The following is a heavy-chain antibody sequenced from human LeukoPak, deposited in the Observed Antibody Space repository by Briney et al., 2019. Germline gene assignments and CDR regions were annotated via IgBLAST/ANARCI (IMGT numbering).Heavy chain of an antibody. J-gene: IGHJ4*02. CDR3: ARGGIAAAGSFDY. CDR2: IIPIFGTA. D-gene: IGHD6-13*01. V-gene: IGHV1-69*13. Sequence: ASVKVSCKASGGTFSSYAISWVRQAPGQGLEWMEGIIPIFGTANYAQKFQGRVTITADESTSTAYMELSSLRSEDTAVYYCARGGIAAAGSFDYWGQGTLVTVSS. CDR1: GGTFSSYA.